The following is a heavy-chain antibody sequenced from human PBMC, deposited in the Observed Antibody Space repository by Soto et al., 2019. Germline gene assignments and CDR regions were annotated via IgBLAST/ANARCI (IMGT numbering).Heavy chain of an antibody. J-gene: IGHJ3*02. D-gene: IGHD5-18*01. Sequence: SETLSLTCTVSGGSISSGGYYWSWIRQHPGKGLEWIGYIYYSGSTYYNPSLKSRVTISVDTSKNQFSLKLSSVTAADTAVYYCARAADTAMVTGAFDIWGQGTMVTVSS. CDR2: IYYSGST. V-gene: IGHV4-31*03. CDR3: ARAADTAMVTGAFDI. CDR1: GGSISSGGYY.